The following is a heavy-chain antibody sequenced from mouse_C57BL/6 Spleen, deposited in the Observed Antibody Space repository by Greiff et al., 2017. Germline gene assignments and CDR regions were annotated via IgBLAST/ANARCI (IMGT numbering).Heavy chain of an antibody. Sequence: EVQRVESGGGLVKPGGSLKLSCAASGFTFSDYGMHWVRQAPEKGLEWVAYISSGSSTIYYADTGKGRFTISRDNAKNTLFLQMTSLRSEDTAMYYCARGITTVVTYYAMDYWGQGTSVTVSS. CDR2: ISSGSSTI. J-gene: IGHJ4*01. CDR3: ARGITTVVTYYAMDY. V-gene: IGHV5-17*01. CDR1: GFTFSDYG. D-gene: IGHD1-1*01.